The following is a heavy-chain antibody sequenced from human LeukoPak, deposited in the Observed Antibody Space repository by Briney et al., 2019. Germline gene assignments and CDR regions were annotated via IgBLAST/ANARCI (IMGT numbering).Heavy chain of an antibody. Sequence: GESLKISCKGSGYTFTNYWIGWVRQMPGKGLEWMGIIWPSDSDTRYSPSFQGQVTISADKSISTAYLQWSSLKASDTAIYFCARRISGYYINYWGQGTLVSVSS. CDR3: ARRISGYYINY. CDR1: GYTFTNYW. V-gene: IGHV5-51*01. J-gene: IGHJ4*02. CDR2: IWPSDSDT. D-gene: IGHD2/OR15-2a*01.